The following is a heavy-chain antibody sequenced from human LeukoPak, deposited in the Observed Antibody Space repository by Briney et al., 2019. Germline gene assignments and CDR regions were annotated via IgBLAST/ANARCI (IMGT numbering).Heavy chain of an antibody. D-gene: IGHD6-19*01. Sequence: GGSLRLSCTASGFTFSSHSMSWVRQAPGKGLEWAANIKQDGSEKYYVDSVKGRFTISRDNAKNSLYLQMNSLRAEDAAVYYCARGSGWYFYWGQGTPVTASS. CDR1: GFTFSSHS. CDR2: IKQDGSEK. J-gene: IGHJ4*02. V-gene: IGHV3-7*01. CDR3: ARGSGWYFY.